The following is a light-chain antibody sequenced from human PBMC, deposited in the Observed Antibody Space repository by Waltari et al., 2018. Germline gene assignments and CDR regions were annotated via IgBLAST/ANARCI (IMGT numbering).Light chain of an antibody. J-gene: IGKJ1*01. CDR3: QQYNDWPPWT. V-gene: IGKV3-15*01. Sequence: GERVPLSCRASQSVTTNLAWYQQKPGQAPRLLIYGASTRAAGFPARFSGSRSGTEFTLTISGLQSEDFGSYYCQQYNDWPPWTFGQGTKVEIK. CDR2: GAS. CDR1: QSVTTN.